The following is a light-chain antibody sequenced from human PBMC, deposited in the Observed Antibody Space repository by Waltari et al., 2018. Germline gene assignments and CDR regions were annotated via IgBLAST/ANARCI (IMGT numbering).Light chain of an antibody. J-gene: IGLJ2*01. CDR2: DVS. CDR3: GSYSSSSPLV. CDR1: SSDVGGYNY. V-gene: IGLV2-14*03. Sequence: QSALTQPASVSGSPGQSITIACTGTSSDVGGYNYVSWYQQHPGKAPKLMIYDVSYRPSGVSTRFSGSKSANTAFLTISGLQAEDEGEYHCGSYSSSSPLVFGGGTKLTVL.